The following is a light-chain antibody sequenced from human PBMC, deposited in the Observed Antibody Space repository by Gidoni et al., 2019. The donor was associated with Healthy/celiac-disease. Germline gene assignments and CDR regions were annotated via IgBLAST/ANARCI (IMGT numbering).Light chain of an antibody. CDR1: SSNIGNNY. CDR2: DNN. J-gene: IGLJ2*01. V-gene: IGLV1-51*01. CDR3: GTWDSSLSAVV. Sequence: QSVLTRPPSVSAAPGQKVTSSCSGSSSNIGNNYVSWYQQLPGTAPKLLIYDNNKRPSGIPDRFSGSKSGTSATLGITGLQTGDEADYYCGTWDSSLSAVVFGGGTKLTVL.